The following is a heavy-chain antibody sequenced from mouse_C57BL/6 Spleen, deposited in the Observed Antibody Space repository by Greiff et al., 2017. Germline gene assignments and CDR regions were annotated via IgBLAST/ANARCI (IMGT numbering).Heavy chain of an antibody. CDR1: GYAFSSYW. CDR3: ASRLHDGYLSWGAY. D-gene: IGHD2-3*01. CDR2: ISPGDGDT. V-gene: IGHV1-80*01. Sequence: QVQLQQSGPELVKPGASVKISCKASGYAFSSYWMNWVKQRPGKGLEWIGQISPGDGDTNYNGQFKGKATLTADKSSSTAYMQLSSLTSEDSAVYFCASRLHDGYLSWGAYWGQGTLVTVSA. J-gene: IGHJ3*01.